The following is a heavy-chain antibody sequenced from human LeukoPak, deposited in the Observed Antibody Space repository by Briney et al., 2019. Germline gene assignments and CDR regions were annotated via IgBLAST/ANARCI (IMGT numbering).Heavy chain of an antibody. D-gene: IGHD6-13*01. CDR3: ARNGQQVRYFQH. Sequence: ASVKVSCKASGGTFSSYAISWVRQAPGQGLEWMGWMNPNSGNTGYAQRFQGRVTMTRNTSISTAYMELSSLRSEDTAVYYCARNGQQVRYFQHWGQGTLVTVSS. V-gene: IGHV1-8*02. CDR2: MNPNSGNT. J-gene: IGHJ1*01. CDR1: GGTFSSYA.